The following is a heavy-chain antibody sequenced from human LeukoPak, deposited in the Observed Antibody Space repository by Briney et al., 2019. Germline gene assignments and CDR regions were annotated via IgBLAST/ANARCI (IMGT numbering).Heavy chain of an antibody. Sequence: SVKVSCKASGGTFSSYAISWVRQAPGQGLEWMGRIIPIFGTANYAQEFQGRVTITTDESTSTAYMEVSSLRSEDTAVYYCARGGKWSTCYYDSSGYDGAFDYWGQGTLVTVSS. CDR1: GGTFSSYA. CDR3: ARGGKWSTCYYDSSGYDGAFDY. V-gene: IGHV1-69*05. J-gene: IGHJ4*02. CDR2: IIPIFGTA. D-gene: IGHD3-22*01.